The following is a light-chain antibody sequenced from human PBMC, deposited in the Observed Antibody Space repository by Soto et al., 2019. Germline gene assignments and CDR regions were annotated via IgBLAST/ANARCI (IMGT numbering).Light chain of an antibody. V-gene: IGLV2-14*01. CDR2: DVS. CDR1: RSDDGGYNY. Sequence: QSVLTQAASVSGSPGQAITISCTRTRSDDGGYNYVSWYQQHPGKAPKFMIYDVSNRPSGVSNRFSGSKSGHTASLTISALLADADADYYCSSYTTSNTRPIVFGTGTKVTVL. J-gene: IGLJ1*01. CDR3: SSYTTSNTRPIV.